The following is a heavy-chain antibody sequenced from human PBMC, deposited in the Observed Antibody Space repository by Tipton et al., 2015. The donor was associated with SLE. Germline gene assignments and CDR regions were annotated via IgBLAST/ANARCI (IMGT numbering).Heavy chain of an antibody. Sequence: TLSLTCTVSGDSINSDGYFWNWNRQPAGQTLEWIGRIYARWYNDYKPSLKSRVAMSLDTSLNQISVSLDSVSAADTAVYYCALYGDDYGDHAHALATWGHGILIIVSA. CDR1: GDSINSDGYF. J-gene: IGHJ3*02. CDR3: ALYGDDYGDHAHALAT. D-gene: IGHD4-17*01. CDR2: IYARWYN. V-gene: IGHV4-61*02.